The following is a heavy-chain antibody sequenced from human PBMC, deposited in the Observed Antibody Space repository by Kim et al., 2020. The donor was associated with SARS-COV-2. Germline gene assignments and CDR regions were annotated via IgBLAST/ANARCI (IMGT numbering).Heavy chain of an antibody. CDR3: ARLGYSISEYYFDY. V-gene: IGHV4-34*01. Sequence: NPSLKSRVTISVDPSKNQFSLKLSSVTAADTAVYYCARLGYSISEYYFDYWGQGTLVTVSS. D-gene: IGHD2-15*01. J-gene: IGHJ4*02.